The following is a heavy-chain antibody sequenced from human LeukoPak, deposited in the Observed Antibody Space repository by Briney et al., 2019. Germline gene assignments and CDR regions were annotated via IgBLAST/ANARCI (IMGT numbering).Heavy chain of an antibody. Sequence: PGGSLRLSCAASGFTFSDYYMNWIRQAPGKGLEWVSYISGSGSTIYYADSVKGRFTISRDNAKNSLYLQMNSLRAEDTAVYYCARAGDPGGFDIWGQGTMVTVSS. V-gene: IGHV3-11*04. CDR1: GFTFSDYY. CDR3: ARAGDPGGFDI. CDR2: ISGSGSTI. J-gene: IGHJ3*02. D-gene: IGHD3-10*01.